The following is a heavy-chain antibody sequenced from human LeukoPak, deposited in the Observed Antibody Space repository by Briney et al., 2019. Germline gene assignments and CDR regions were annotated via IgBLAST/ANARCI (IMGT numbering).Heavy chain of an antibody. CDR3: ARDYYDSSGLIDY. CDR1: GGSINSYY. J-gene: IGHJ4*02. D-gene: IGHD3-22*01. CDR2: IYNSGT. V-gene: IGHV4-59*01. Sequence: SETLSLTCTVSGGSINSYYWSWIRQPPGKGLEWIGYIYNSGTNYNPSLESRVAISVDTSKNQFSLQLSSVTAADTAVYYCARDYYDSSGLIDYWGQGTLVTVSS.